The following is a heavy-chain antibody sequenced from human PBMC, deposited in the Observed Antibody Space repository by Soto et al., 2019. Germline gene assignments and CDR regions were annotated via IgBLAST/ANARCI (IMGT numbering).Heavy chain of an antibody. V-gene: IGHV3-23*01. CDR3: QAEDGIRGTVPVSAFLLNRSSDL. D-gene: IGHD1-1*01. Sequence: KGLEWVSAISGSGGITYYADSVKGRFTISRDNSKNTLYLQMNSLRAEDTVVFFFQAEDGIRGTVPVSAFLLNRSSDL. CDR2: ISGSGGIT. J-gene: IGHJ2*01.